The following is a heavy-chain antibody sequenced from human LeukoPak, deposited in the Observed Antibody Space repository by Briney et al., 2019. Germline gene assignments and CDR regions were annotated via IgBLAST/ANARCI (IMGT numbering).Heavy chain of an antibody. J-gene: IGHJ4*02. V-gene: IGHV3-33*06. CDR2: IWYDGSNK. CDR3: AKDVGYSHGYSFDY. Sequence: GGSLRLSCAASGFTFGSYGIHWVRQAPGKGLEWVAVIWYDGSNKYFADSVKGRFTISRDNSKNTLYLQMNSLRAEDTAVYYCAKDVGYSHGYSFDYWGQGTQVTVSS. CDR1: GFTFGSYG. D-gene: IGHD5-18*01.